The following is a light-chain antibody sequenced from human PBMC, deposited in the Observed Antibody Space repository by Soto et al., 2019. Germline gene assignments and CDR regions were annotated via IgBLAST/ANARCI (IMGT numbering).Light chain of an antibody. J-gene: IGKJ3*01. CDR1: QSVSSSY. CDR2: GAS. V-gene: IGKV3-20*01. Sequence: EIVLTQSPGTLYLSPGERATLSCRASQSVSSSYLAWYQQKPGQAPRLLIHGASSRATGIPDRFSGSGSGTDLTLTISRLEPEDFAVYYCQQYGSSIFTFGPGTKVDIK. CDR3: QQYGSSIFT.